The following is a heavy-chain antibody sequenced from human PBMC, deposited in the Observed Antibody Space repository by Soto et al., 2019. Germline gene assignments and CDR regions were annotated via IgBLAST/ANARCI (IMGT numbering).Heavy chain of an antibody. D-gene: IGHD2-21*02. Sequence: QITLKESGPSLVKPTQTLTLTCTFSGFSLSTGGVGVGWIRQPPGKALDWLALIYWDDDKRYSPSLRSRLTVTKDTSKNQVVLTMTNMDPVDTATYYCAHSRCGGDCLQSYSSHYYYGMDVWGQGTTVTVSS. J-gene: IGHJ6*02. CDR3: AHSRCGGDCLQSYSSHYYYGMDV. V-gene: IGHV2-5*02. CDR2: IYWDDDK. CDR1: GFSLSTGGVG.